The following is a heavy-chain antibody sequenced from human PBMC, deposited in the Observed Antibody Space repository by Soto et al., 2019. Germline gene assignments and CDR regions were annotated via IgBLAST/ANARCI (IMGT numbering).Heavy chain of an antibody. V-gene: IGHV3-21*01. CDR1: GFTFSRYS. J-gene: IGHJ5*02. Sequence: PGGSLRLSCAASGFTFSRYSMNWVRQAPGKGLEWVSSISSSSSYIYYADSVKGRFTISRDNAKNSLYLQMNSLRAEDTAVYYCAREGRTGYYNNWFDPWGQGTLVTVS. CDR2: ISSSSSYI. D-gene: IGHD3-9*01. CDR3: AREGRTGYYNNWFDP.